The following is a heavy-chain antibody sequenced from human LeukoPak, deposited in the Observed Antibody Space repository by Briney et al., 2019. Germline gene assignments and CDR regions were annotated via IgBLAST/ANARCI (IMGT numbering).Heavy chain of an antibody. CDR2: IYYSGST. D-gene: IGHD1-26*01. Sequence: SETLSLTCTVSGGSISSGGYYWSWIRQHPGKGLEWIGYIYYSGSTYYNPSLKSRVTISVDTSKNQFSLKLTSVTAADTAVYYCARYGGGSREGWFDPWGQGTLVTASS. V-gene: IGHV4-31*03. CDR3: ARYGGGSREGWFDP. CDR1: GGSISSGGYY. J-gene: IGHJ5*02.